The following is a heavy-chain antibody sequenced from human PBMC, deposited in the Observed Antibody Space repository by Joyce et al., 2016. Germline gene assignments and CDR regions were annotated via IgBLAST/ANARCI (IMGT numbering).Heavy chain of an antibody. V-gene: IGHV3-7*03. Sequence: EVQLVESGGGLVQPGGSLRLTCAGSGFTLRNYWMAWVRQAPGKCVECVAQIRGDSTQIYYGDFVKGRFIISRYNVKNSLYLQMDSLRAEDTAIYYGGRTNALDVWGQGTMVTVSA. CDR1: GFTLRNYW. J-gene: IGHJ3*01. CDR2: IRGDSTQI. CDR3: GRTNALDV.